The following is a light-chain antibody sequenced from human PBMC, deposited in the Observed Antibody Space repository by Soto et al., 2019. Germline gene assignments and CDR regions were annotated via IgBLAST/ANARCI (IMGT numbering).Light chain of an antibody. CDR3: LQYNICTPCT. CDR2: DAS. V-gene: IGKV3-15*01. CDR1: QSVSNN. Sequence: ILMTQSPATLSVSPGERATLSCRASQSVSNNLAWYQQKPGQAPRLLIYDASTRATGIPYRFSGSGSGTEVILTISRLQSEDFAVYDFLQYNICTPCTFGQWTRVEIK. J-gene: IGKJ1*01.